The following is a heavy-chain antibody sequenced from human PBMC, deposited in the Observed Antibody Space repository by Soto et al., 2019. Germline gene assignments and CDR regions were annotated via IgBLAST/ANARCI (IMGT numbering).Heavy chain of an antibody. D-gene: IGHD1-26*01. V-gene: IGHV4-31*03. Sequence: QVQLQESGPGLVKPSQTLSLTCTVSGGSISSGGYYWSWIRQHPGKGLEWIGYIYYSGSTYYNPSLKRRLTLSVDKSKNQFSLKLSSVTAADTAVYYCARDRHGTRGAFDIWGQGTMVTVSS. CDR2: IYYSGST. CDR1: GGSISSGGYY. J-gene: IGHJ3*02. CDR3: ARDRHGTRGAFDI.